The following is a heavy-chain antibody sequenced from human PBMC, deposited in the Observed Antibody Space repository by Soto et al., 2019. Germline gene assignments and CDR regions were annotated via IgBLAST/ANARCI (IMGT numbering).Heavy chain of an antibody. CDR1: GFTFSRHA. D-gene: IGHD5-18*01. CDR3: ARAREPEYSSAIFFDI. CDR2: VSKDGSVK. Sequence: PGGSLRLSCEGSGFTFSRHALHWVRQAPGKGLERVAVVSKDGSVKYWIDSVKGRFTISRDISTNMVYLQMSSLTDEDTAVYYCARAREPEYSSAIFFDIWGQGALVTVSS. V-gene: IGHV3-30*14. J-gene: IGHJ4*02.